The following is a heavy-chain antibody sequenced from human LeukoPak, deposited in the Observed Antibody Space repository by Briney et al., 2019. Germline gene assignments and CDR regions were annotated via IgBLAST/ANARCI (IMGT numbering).Heavy chain of an antibody. Sequence: SETLSLTCTVSGASISSYYWSWIRQPPGKRLEWIGYIYYSGSTNYNPSLKSRVTISVDTSKNQFSLKLSSVTAADTAVYYCARGTYYYYYYMDVWGKGTTVTISS. CDR2: IYYSGST. D-gene: IGHD2-2*01. V-gene: IGHV4-59*01. CDR3: ARGTYYYYYYMDV. CDR1: GASISSYY. J-gene: IGHJ6*03.